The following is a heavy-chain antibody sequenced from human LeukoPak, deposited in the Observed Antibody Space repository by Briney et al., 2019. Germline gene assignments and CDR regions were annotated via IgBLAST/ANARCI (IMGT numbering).Heavy chain of an antibody. CDR3: ARSYYGSGTNPLDY. J-gene: IGHJ4*02. V-gene: IGHV1-8*01. Sequence: GASVKVSCKAAGYTFTSYDINWVRQATGQGLEWMGWMNPNSGNTGYAQKFQGRVTMTRNTSISTAYLELSSLRSDDTAVYYCARSYYGSGTNPLDYWGQGTVVAVSS. CDR1: GYTFTSYD. D-gene: IGHD3-10*01. CDR2: MNPNSGNT.